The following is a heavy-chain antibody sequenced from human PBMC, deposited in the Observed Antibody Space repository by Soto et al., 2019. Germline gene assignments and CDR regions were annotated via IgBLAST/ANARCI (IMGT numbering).Heavy chain of an antibody. J-gene: IGHJ4*02. V-gene: IGHV4-34*01. Sequence: SETLSLTCAVYGGSFSGYYWSWIRQPPGKGLEWIGEINRSGSTNYNPSLNSRVTISVDTSKNQFSLKLSSVTAADTAVYYCASSTTVTTADYFDYWGQGTLVTVSS. D-gene: IGHD4-17*01. CDR1: GGSFSGYY. CDR2: INRSGST. CDR3: ASSTTVTTADYFDY.